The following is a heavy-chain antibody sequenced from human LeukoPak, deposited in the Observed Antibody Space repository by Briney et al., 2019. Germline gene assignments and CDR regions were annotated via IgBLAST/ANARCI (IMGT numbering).Heavy chain of an antibody. CDR1: GASISSYY. CDR2: MYYSGST. J-gene: IGHJ4*02. CDR3: ARLAIYSSGTDN. V-gene: IGHV4-59*08. Sequence: SETLSLTCTVSGASISSYYWSWIRQPPGKGLEWIAFMYYSGSTNYNPSLKSRVTISVDTSKNQFSLKLSSVTAADTAVYYCARLAIYSSGTDNWGQGTLVTVSS. D-gene: IGHD6-19*01.